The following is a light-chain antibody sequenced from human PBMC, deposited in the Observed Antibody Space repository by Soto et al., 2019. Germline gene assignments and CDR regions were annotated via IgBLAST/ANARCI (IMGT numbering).Light chain of an antibody. CDR1: QSISSY. CDR3: QQSYSTPSIT. J-gene: IGKJ5*01. Sequence: DLQMTQSPSSLSSSLRDSVTITCRASQSISSYLNWYQQKPGKAPKLLIYAASSLQSGVPSRFSGSGSGTDFTLTISSLQPEDFATYYCQQSYSTPSITCGQGTRLEIK. V-gene: IGKV1-39*01. CDR2: AAS.